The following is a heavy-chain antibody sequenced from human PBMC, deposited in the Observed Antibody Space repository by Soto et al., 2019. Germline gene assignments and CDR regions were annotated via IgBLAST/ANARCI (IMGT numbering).Heavy chain of an antibody. J-gene: IGHJ5*02. D-gene: IGHD2-2*01. CDR1: GGSISSGGYY. V-gene: IGHV4-31*03. CDR2: IYYSGST. CDR3: ERDSINRFDP. Sequence: QVQLQESVPVLVKPSQTLSLTCTVSGGSISSGGYYWSWIRHHPGKGLEWIGSIYYSGSTYYNPSLKNRVTISVDTSKHQSSLKLSSVTVADTAVYDCERDSINRFDPWGQGTVVTVSS.